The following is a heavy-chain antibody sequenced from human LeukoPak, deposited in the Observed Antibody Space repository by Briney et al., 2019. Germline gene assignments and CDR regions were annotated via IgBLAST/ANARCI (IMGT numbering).Heavy chain of an antibody. Sequence: SETLSLTCTVSGGSISSYYWSWIRQPAGKGLEWIGRIYTSGSTNYNPSLKSRVTMSVDTSKNQFSLKLSSVTAADTAVYHCARDRNPYSSRPNAFDIWGQGIMVTVSS. CDR2: IYTSGST. CDR1: GGSISSYY. CDR3: ARDRNPYSSRPNAFDI. D-gene: IGHD6-13*01. J-gene: IGHJ3*02. V-gene: IGHV4-4*07.